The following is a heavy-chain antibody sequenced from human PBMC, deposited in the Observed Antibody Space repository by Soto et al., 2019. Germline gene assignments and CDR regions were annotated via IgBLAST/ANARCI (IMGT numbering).Heavy chain of an antibody. CDR1: GWSFSGYY. J-gene: IGHJ6*02. CDR3: ARGSSSWVYYYYGMDV. D-gene: IGHD6-6*01. V-gene: IGHV4-34*01. Sequence: SETLSLTCSVYGWSFSGYYWSWIRQPPGKGLEWIGEINHSGSTNYNPSLKSRVTMSVDTSKNQFSLKLSSVTAADTAVYYCARGSSSWVYYYYGMDVWGQGTTVTVSS. CDR2: INHSGST.